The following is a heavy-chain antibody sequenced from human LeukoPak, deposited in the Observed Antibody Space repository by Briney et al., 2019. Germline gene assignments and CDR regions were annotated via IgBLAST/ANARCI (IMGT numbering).Heavy chain of an antibody. J-gene: IGHJ4*02. CDR2: IYYSGST. D-gene: IGHD1-26*01. Sequence: SETLSLTCTVSGGSISSYYWGWIRQPPGKGLEWIGSIYYSGSTYYNPSLKSRVTISVDTSKNQFSLKLSSVTAADTAVYYCARGPSGSYHDYWGQGTLVTVSS. V-gene: IGHV4-39*07. CDR1: GGSISSYY. CDR3: ARGPSGSYHDY.